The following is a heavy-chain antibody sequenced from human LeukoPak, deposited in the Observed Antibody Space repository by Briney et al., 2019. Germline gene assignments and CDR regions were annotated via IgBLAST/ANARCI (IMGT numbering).Heavy chain of an antibody. CDR3: ARDLVAILWFGELPQPYFDY. CDR2: ISAYNGNT. V-gene: IGHV1-18*01. CDR1: GYTFTSYG. Sequence: ASVKVSCKASGYTFTSYGISWVRQAPGQGLEWMGWISAYNGNTNYAQKLQGRVTMTTDTSTSTAYMELRSLRSDDTAVYYCARDLVAILWFGELPQPYFDYWGQGTLVTVSS. J-gene: IGHJ4*02. D-gene: IGHD3-10*01.